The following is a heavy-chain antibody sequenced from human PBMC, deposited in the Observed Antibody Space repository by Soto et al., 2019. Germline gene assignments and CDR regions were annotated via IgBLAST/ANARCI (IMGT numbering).Heavy chain of an antibody. CDR1: GGSFSGYY. J-gene: IGHJ6*02. Sequence: PSETLSLTCAVYGGSFSGYYWSWIRQPPGKGLEWIGEINHSGSTNYNPSLKSRVTISVDTSKNQFSLKLSSVTAADTAVYYCARGGAGGSYSYGYYYYYGMDVWGQGTTVTVSS. CDR3: ARGGAGGSYSYGYYYYYGMDV. CDR2: INHSGST. V-gene: IGHV4-34*01. D-gene: IGHD1-26*01.